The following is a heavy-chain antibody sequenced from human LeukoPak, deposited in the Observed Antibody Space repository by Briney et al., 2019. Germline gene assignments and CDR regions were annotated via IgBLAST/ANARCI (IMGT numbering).Heavy chain of an antibody. J-gene: IGHJ4*02. CDR2: INPSGGST. CDR1: GYTFTSYY. Sequence: ASVKVSCKASGYTFTSYYMHWVRQAPGQGLEWMGIINPSGGSTNYAQKFQGRVTMTRDTSISTAYMELSRLSSDDTAVFYCAREYCTSTSCQFYYFDFWGQGTLVTVSS. D-gene: IGHD2-2*01. V-gene: IGHV1-2*02. CDR3: AREYCTSTSCQFYYFDF.